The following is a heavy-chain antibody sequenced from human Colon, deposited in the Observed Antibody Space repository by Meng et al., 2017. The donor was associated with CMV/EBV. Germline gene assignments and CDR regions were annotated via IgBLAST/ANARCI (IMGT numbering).Heavy chain of an antibody. V-gene: IGHV1-46*01. D-gene: IGHD2-8*01. CDR3: AREYCTTYRCSYNPHWYDP. CDR1: FTSYH. J-gene: IGHJ5*02. CDR2: IKPADGGP. Sequence: FTSYHVHWLRQAPGQGLEWVGMIKPADGGPTYAQRFQGRVTMTSDTSTSTVYVVLRSLRSDDTALYFCAREYCTTYRCSYNPHWYDPWGQGTLVTVSS.